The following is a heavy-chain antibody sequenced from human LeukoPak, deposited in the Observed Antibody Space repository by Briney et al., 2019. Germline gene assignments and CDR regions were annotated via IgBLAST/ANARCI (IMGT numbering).Heavy chain of an antibody. J-gene: IGHJ4*02. V-gene: IGHV4-59*01. Sequence: SETLSLTCIVSGDSISSYYWSWIRQPPGKGLEWIGYIHYSGSTNYNPSLKSRVTISVDTSKNQFSLKLSSVTPVDTAVYYCARSYYDTSGYYYGLYFWGQGTLVTVSS. CDR1: GDSISSYY. D-gene: IGHD3-22*01. CDR3: ARSYYDTSGYYYGLYF. CDR2: IHYSGST.